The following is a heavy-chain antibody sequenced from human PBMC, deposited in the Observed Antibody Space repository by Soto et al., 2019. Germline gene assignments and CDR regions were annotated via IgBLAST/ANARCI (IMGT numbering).Heavy chain of an antibody. CDR2: IYYSGST. Sequence: SETLSLTCTVSGGYISSCCWYWIWMRQDTGKERDWIGYIYYSGSTNYNPSLKSRVTISVDTSKNQFSLKLSSVTAADTAVYYCARGLPVTYYYDSSGYLWYFDYWGQGTLVTVSS. V-gene: IGHV4-61*01. CDR1: GGYISSCCWY. J-gene: IGHJ4*02. D-gene: IGHD3-22*01. CDR3: ARGLPVTYYYDSSGYLWYFDY.